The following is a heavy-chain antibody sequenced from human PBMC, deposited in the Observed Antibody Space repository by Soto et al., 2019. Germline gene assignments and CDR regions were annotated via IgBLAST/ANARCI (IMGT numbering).Heavy chain of an antibody. Sequence: PSETLSLTCTVSGDSITSNSYFWAWIRQPPGKGLEWIGYIYYSGSTYYNPSLRSRVTISVDRSKNQFSLNLSSVTAADTAMYYCARQKLGHLDFWGQGTLVTSPQ. CDR1: GDSITSNSYF. CDR3: ARQKLGHLDF. J-gene: IGHJ4*02. V-gene: IGHV4-30-2*01. D-gene: IGHD7-27*01. CDR2: IYYSGST.